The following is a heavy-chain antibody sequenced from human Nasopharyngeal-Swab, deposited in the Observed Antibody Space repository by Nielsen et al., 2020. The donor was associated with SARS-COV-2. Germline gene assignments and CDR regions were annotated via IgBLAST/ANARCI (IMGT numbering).Heavy chain of an antibody. CDR3: ARIYGRLWGYFDY. J-gene: IGHJ4*02. Sequence: SETLSLTCAGYGCCFSGYYWSWIRQLPGKGLEWMGEINHGGSTNYNRSLKNRVTISVDTSKNQFSLKLSSVTAADTAVYYCARIYGRLWGYFDYWGQGALVTVSS. CDR2: INHGGST. V-gene: IGHV4-34*01. CDR1: GCCFSGYY. D-gene: IGHD2-21*01.